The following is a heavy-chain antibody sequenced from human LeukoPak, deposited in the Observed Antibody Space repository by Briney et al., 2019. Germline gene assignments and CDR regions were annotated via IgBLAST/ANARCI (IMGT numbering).Heavy chain of an antibody. J-gene: IGHJ6*02. CDR1: GFTLSSYG. Sequence: GGSLRLSCAASGFTLSSYGMHWVRQAPGKGLEWVAFIRHDESTKYYGDSVKGRFTISRDNAKNSMYLQMNSLGAEAAAVYYCSRDQGGPVGYYYGMDVWGQGTTVTVSS. V-gene: IGHV3-30*02. CDR3: SRDQGGPVGYYYGMDV. D-gene: IGHD1-26*01. CDR2: IRHDESTK.